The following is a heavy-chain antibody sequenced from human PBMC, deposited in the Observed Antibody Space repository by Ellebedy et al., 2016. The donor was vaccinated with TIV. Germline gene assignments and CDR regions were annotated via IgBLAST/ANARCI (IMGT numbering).Heavy chain of an antibody. V-gene: IGHV3-7*03. D-gene: IGHD1-14*01. CDR3: ARGGRKTSYFWQY. CDR1: GLVFSDYC. CDR2: IASDGIEK. Sequence: GESLKISCAASGLVFSDYCMTWLRVSPGKGPEWVATIASDGIEKSYADSVKGRFTVSRDNTENSMYPQMNSLRADDTGVYYCARGGRKTSYFWQYWGQGTPLTVSP. J-gene: IGHJ4*02.